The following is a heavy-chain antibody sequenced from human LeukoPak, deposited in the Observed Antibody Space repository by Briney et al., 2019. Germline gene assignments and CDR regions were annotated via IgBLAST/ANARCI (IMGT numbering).Heavy chain of an antibody. CDR1: GYAFTSYG. CDR2: ITIYNGNK. D-gene: IGHD3-3*01. J-gene: IGHJ4*02. V-gene: IGHV1-18*01. CDR3: ARGTLRFLEWLLFLPDY. Sequence: ASVKVSCKASGYAFTSYGISWVRQAPGQGLEWMGWITIYNGNKNYAEKFQGRVTMTADTSTNTAYMDLRSLRSDDTAVYYCARGTLRFLEWLLFLPDYWGQGTLVTVSS.